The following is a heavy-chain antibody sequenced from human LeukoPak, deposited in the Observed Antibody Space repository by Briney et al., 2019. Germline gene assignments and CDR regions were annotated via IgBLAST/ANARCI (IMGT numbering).Heavy chain of an antibody. V-gene: IGHV4-59*02. J-gene: IGHJ6*04. D-gene: IGHD4-23*01. CDR2: IFYSGST. Sequence: SETLSLTCTVSGGSVSNDSWSWIRQPPGRGLEWIGHIFYSGSTNYHPSLKRRLTISADTSKNQFSLRLSPVTAADTAVYSCASLSLKVGRRWHYYYGMDVWGKGTTVTVSS. CDR3: ASLSLKVGRRWHYYYGMDV. CDR1: GGSVSNDS.